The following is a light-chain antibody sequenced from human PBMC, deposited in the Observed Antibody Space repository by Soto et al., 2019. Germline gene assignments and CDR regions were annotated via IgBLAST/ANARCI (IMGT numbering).Light chain of an antibody. CDR3: QQYGSSPWK. J-gene: IGKJ1*01. Sequence: EIVLTQSPGTLSLSPGERATLSCRAIQSVSSSYLAWYQQKPGQAPRLLIYGASSRATGIPDRFSGSGSGTDFTLTISRLEPEDFAVYYCQQYGSSPWKFGQGPKVEIK. V-gene: IGKV3-20*01. CDR2: GAS. CDR1: QSVSSSY.